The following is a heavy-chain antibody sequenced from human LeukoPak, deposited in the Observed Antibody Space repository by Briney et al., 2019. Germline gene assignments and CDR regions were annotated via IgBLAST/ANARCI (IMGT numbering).Heavy chain of an antibody. Sequence: GGSLRLSCAASGFTFGRHWMSWVRQAPGKGLEWVAHMNQGGSETTNVDSVKGRFTISRDNARNSLYLQMNTLRAEDTAVYSCARGADGVSSNSRGWFDPWGQGTLVTVSS. CDR3: ARGADGVSSNSRGWFDP. CDR2: MNQGGSET. J-gene: IGHJ5*02. V-gene: IGHV3-7*01. CDR1: GFTFGRHW. D-gene: IGHD2-15*01.